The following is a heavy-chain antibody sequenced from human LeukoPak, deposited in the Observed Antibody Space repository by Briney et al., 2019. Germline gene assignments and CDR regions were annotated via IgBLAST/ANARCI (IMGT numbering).Heavy chain of an antibody. J-gene: IGHJ3*01. CDR3: ARDLLMVSFGGVPDAFDV. V-gene: IGHV3-23*01. CDR2: ISGTGGNT. D-gene: IGHD3-16*01. Sequence: GGSLRLSCAASGFTFSSYAMGWVRQAPGKGLEWVSGISGTGGNTYYADSVKGRFTISRDNAKNSLYLQMNSLRAEDTAVFYCARDLLMVSFGGVPDAFDVWGQGTTVVVSS. CDR1: GFTFSSYA.